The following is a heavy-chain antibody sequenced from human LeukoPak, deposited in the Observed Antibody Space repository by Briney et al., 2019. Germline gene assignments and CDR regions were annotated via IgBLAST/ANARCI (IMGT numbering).Heavy chain of an antibody. CDR3: ASRYTGSWYGY. CDR2: IYSGGFT. V-gene: IGHV3-53*01. D-gene: IGHD6-13*01. Sequence: GGSLRLSCAASGFTVSSNYMSWVRQAPGKGLEWVSVIYSGGFTYNADSVKGRFTISRDNSKNTLYLQMNSLRAEDTAVYYCASRYTGSWYGYWGQGTLVTVSS. CDR1: GFTVSSNY. J-gene: IGHJ4*02.